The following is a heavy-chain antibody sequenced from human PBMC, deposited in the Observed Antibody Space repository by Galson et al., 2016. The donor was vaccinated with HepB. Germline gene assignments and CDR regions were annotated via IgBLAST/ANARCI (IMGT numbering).Heavy chain of an antibody. V-gene: IGHV3-23*01. D-gene: IGHD5-12*01. J-gene: IGHJ4*02. CDR3: AKDQDNSGLFYFDH. CDR1: DFAFDNYA. CDR2: ASGSGAKT. Sequence: SLRLSCAASDFAFDNYAMSWVRQAPRKGLEWVSGASGSGAKTHYADSVRDRFTISRDNSENTLYLQMDSLRADDTAVYYCAKDQDNSGLFYFDHWGRGTLVIVSS.